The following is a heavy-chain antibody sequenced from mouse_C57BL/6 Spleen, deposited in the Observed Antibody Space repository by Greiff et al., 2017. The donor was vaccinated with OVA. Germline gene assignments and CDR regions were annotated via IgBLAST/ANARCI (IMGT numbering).Heavy chain of an antibody. V-gene: IGHV5-4*01. CDR1: GFPFSSYA. D-gene: IGHD2-4*01. CDR3: ARDHDYDEKGYYAMDY. Sequence: EVKLMESGGGLVKPGGSLKLSCAASGFPFSSYAMSWVRQTPEKRLEWVATLSDGGSYTYYPANVKGRFTISRDNAKNNLYLQMSHLKSEDTAMYYCARDHDYDEKGYYAMDYWGQGTSVTVSS. CDR2: LSDGGSYT. J-gene: IGHJ4*01.